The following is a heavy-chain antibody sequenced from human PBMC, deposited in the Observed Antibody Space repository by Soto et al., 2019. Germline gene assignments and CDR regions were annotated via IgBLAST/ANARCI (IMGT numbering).Heavy chain of an antibody. CDR1: GFTFPSYY. V-gene: IGHV1-46*01. CDR2: INPSGGST. D-gene: IGHD3-10*01. J-gene: IGHJ4*02. CDR3: ARVSGSGSFKLDY. Sequence: SVEGSCESYGFTFPSYYMHWVRQAPGQGLEWMGIINPSGGSTSYAQKFQGRVTMTRDTSTSTVYMELSSLRSEDTAVYYCARVSGSGSFKLDYWGQGTLVTVSS.